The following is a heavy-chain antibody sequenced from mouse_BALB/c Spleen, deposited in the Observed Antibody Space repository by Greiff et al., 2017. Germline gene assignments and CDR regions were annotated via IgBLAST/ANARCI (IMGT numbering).Heavy chain of an antibody. CDR1: GYTFTSYT. Sequence: QVQLQQSAAELARPGASVKMSCKASGYTFTSYTMHWVKQRPGQGLEWIGYINPSSGYTEYNQKFKDKTTLTADKSSSTAYMQLSSLTSEDSAVYYCAREGMRLDWFAYWGQGTLVTVSA. D-gene: IGHD2-2*01. J-gene: IGHJ3*01. CDR3: AREGMRLDWFAY. CDR2: INPSSGYT. V-gene: IGHV1-4*02.